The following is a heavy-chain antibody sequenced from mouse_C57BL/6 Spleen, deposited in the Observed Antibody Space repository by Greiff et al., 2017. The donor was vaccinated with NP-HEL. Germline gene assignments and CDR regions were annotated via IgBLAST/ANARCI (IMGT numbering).Heavy chain of an antibody. D-gene: IGHD1-1*01. CDR2: IYPRSGNT. J-gene: IGHJ2*01. CDR1: GYTFTSYG. V-gene: IGHV1-81*01. CDR3: SSFGSSSLYFDY. Sequence: QVQLQQSGAELARPGASVKLSCKASGYTFTSYGISWVKQRTGQGLEWIGEIYPRSGNTYYTEKFKGKATLTADKSSRTAYMELRSLTSEDSAVYFCSSFGSSSLYFDYWGQGTTLTVSS.